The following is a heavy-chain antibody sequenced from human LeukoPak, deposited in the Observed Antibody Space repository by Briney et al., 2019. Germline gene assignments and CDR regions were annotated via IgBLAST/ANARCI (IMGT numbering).Heavy chain of an antibody. CDR1: GGSISSGDYY. CDR3: ARAPWEGFGDLYYYYGMDV. V-gene: IGHV4-30-4*01. D-gene: IGHD3-10*01. Sequence: SQTLSLTCTVSGGSISSGDYYWSWIRQPPGKGLEWIGYIYYSGSTYYNPSLKSRVTISVDTSKNQFSLRLSSVTAADTAVYYCARAPWEGFGDLYYYYGMDVWGKGTTVTVSS. CDR2: IYYSGST. J-gene: IGHJ6*04.